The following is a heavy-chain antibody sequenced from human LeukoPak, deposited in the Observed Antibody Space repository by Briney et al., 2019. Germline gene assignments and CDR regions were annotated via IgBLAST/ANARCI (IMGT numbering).Heavy chain of an antibody. Sequence: PGGSLRLSCAASGFTFSSYSMNWVRQAPGKGLEWVSYISSSSSTIYYADSVKGRFTISRDNSKNTLYLQMNSLRAEDTAVYYCAKLETGIAAADFDYWGQGTPVTVSS. J-gene: IGHJ4*02. D-gene: IGHD6-13*01. V-gene: IGHV3-48*01. CDR2: ISSSSSTI. CDR1: GFTFSSYS. CDR3: AKLETGIAAADFDY.